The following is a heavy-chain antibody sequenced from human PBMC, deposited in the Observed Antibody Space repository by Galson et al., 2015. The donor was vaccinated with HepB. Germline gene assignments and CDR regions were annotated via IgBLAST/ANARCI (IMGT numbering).Heavy chain of an antibody. D-gene: IGHD2-21*02. J-gene: IGHJ4*02. CDR1: GFTFSSYA. Sequence: SLRLSCAASGFTFSSYAMSWVRQAPGKGLEWVSAISGSGGSTYYADSVKGRFTISRDNSKNTLYLQMNSLRAEDTAVYYCARPYCGGDCYSPFDYWGQGTLVTVSS. V-gene: IGHV3-23*01. CDR2: ISGSGGST. CDR3: ARPYCGGDCYSPFDY.